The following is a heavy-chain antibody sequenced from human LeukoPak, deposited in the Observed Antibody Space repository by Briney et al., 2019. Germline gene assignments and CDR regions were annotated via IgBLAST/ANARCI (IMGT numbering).Heavy chain of an antibody. V-gene: IGHV4-34*01. CDR3: ARRYYYGDLKRLTRFDP. J-gene: IGHJ5*02. D-gene: IGHD4-17*01. Sequence: PSETLSLTCAVYGGSFSGYYWSWIRQPPGKGLEWIGEINHSGSTNYNPSLKSRVTISVDTSKNQFSLKLSSVAAADTAVYYCARRYYYGDLKRLTRFDPWGQGTLVTVSS. CDR2: INHSGST. CDR1: GGSFSGYY.